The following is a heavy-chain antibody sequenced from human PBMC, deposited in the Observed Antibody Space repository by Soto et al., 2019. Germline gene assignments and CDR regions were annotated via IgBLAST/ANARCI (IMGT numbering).Heavy chain of an antibody. CDR2: ISAAGGII. D-gene: IGHD3-10*01. CDR3: GRGRAFGEMFT. CDR1: GFSFKTSD. Sequence: PGGSLRLSCTASGFSFKTSDMSWVRQAPGKGLEWVSYISAAGGIILDADSVAGRFTISRDNGRNSLFLEMSSLRVEDTAVYYCGRGRAFGEMFTWGLGTRVPVSS. V-gene: IGHV3-48*03. J-gene: IGHJ4*02.